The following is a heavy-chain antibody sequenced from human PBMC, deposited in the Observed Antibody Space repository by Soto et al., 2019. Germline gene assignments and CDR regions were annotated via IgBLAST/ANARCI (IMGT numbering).Heavy chain of an antibody. CDR3: ARGRSGSYSSDS. CDR2: INGDGSTT. D-gene: IGHD3-10*01. V-gene: IGHV3-74*01. Sequence: GGSLRLSCAASGFTLSSYWIHWVRQAPGKGLVWVSRINGDGSTTNYADSLKGRFTISRDNAKNTVFLQMNSLRAEDTAVYYCARGRSGSYSSDSWGQGTLVTVSS. J-gene: IGHJ4*02. CDR1: GFTLSSYW.